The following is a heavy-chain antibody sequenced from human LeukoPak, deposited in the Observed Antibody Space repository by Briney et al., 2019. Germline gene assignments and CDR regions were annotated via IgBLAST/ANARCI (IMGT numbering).Heavy chain of an antibody. V-gene: IGHV4-4*02. D-gene: IGHD3-9*01. CDR3: ARGSIAGYSLSW. J-gene: IGHJ4*02. CDR1: GGFIINGKW. CDR2: ISHSGSP. Sequence: SETLSLTCTVSGGFIINGKWWSWVRQPPGKGLEWNGEISHSGSPNYNPSLKGRLTKSVDTAKNQFSLKLSSVTAADTAVYYCARGSIAGYSLSWWGQGTLVTVSS.